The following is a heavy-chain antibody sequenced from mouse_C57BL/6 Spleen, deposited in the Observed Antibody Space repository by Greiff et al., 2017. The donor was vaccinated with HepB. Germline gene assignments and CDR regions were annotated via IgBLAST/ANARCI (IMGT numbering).Heavy chain of an antibody. Sequence: QVQLQQPGAELVKPGASVKLSCKASGYTFTSYWMHWVKQRPGRGLEWIGRIDPNSGGTKYNEKFKSKATLTVDKPSSTAYMQISSLTSEDSAVYYCARSSFITTVVPDYWGQGTTLTVSS. CDR1: GYTFTSYW. V-gene: IGHV1-72*01. CDR3: ARSSFITTVVPDY. CDR2: IDPNSGGT. J-gene: IGHJ2*01. D-gene: IGHD1-1*01.